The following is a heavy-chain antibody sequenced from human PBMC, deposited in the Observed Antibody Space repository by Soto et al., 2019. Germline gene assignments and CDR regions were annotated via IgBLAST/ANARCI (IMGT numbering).Heavy chain of an antibody. CDR1: GFTFSRNV. CDR2: ISYDGSNK. J-gene: IGHJ6*02. CDR3: ASGYCSTTSCFYGMDV. Sequence: LRLSCAGSGFTFSRNVMHWVRQAPGKGLEWVAFISYDGSNKYYADSVKGRFTISRDNSKNTLYLQMNSLRPEDTSVYYCASGYCSTTSCFYGMDVWGQGTTVTVSS. D-gene: IGHD2-2*01. V-gene: IGHV3-30-3*01.